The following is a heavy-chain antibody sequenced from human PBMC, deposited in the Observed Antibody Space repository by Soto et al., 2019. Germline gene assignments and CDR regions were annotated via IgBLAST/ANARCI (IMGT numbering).Heavy chain of an antibody. CDR1: GGTFTSYA. Sequence: QVQLVQSGSEVKKPGSSVKISCKASGGTFTSYAISCVRQAPGQGLEWMGGIFPYFGTSNYAQQFQGRITITADTSTTTASMELSSLISDDTAVYYCATSPIAMWTIAGGFASWGQGTLVTVPS. V-gene: IGHV1-69*06. J-gene: IGHJ4*02. CDR2: IFPYFGTS. CDR3: ATSPIAMWTIAGGFAS. D-gene: IGHD2-21*01.